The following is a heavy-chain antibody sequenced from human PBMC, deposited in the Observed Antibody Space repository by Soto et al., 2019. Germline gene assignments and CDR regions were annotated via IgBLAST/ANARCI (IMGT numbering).Heavy chain of an antibody. V-gene: IGHV1-8*01. D-gene: IGHD3-3*01. CDR3: ECLLYDFWSGYYTVER. CDR2: MNPNSGNT. J-gene: IGHJ4*02. CDR1: VYTFTSHD. Sequence: ASMRVSCKASVYTFTSHDINCVRQATGQGLERMGWMNPNSGNTGYAQKFQGRVTMTRNTSISTAYMELSSLRSEDTAVFYCECLLYDFWSGYYTVERWGQVALFPVSS.